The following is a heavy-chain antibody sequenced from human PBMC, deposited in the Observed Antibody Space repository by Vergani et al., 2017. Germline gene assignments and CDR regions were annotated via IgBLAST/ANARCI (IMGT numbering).Heavy chain of an antibody. Sequence: QVQLQESGPGLVKPSQTLSLTCSVSGDSISSGVYYWNWIRQHPGKGLEWIGYIYSTGSTHHNPSLRRRINMSVDTSKNQFSLKLNSVTAADTAVYYCARMGGYDEGDAFRIGYFDSWVAGILVTVSS. CDR3: ARMGGYDEGDAFRIGYFDS. CDR2: IYSTGST. D-gene: IGHD3-22*01. CDR1: GDSISSGVYY. J-gene: IGHJ4*02. V-gene: IGHV4-31*03.